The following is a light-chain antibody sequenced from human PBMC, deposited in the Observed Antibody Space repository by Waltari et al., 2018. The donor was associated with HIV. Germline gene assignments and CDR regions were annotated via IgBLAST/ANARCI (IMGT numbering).Light chain of an antibody. CDR3: QQYNNWPLT. CDR1: QSVSSN. J-gene: IGKJ5*01. CDR2: GAS. V-gene: IGKV3-15*01. Sequence: EIVMTQSPATLSVSPGERATLSCRASQSVSSNLAWYQQKPGQAPRLLIYGASTRVTGIPARFSGSGSGTEVTLTISSLQSEDFVVYYCQQYNNWPLTFGQGTRLEIK.